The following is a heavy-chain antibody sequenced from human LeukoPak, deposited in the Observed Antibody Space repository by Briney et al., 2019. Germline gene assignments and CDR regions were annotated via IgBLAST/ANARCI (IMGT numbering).Heavy chain of an antibody. CDR2: ISYSGST. CDR1: GGSISTTTYH. CDR3: MRDSYINRWYYY. Sequence: PSETLSLTCTVSGGSISTTTYHWGWIRQPPGKGLEWIGSISYSGSTYYSPSLKSRVTISVDTSKNHLSLSLSSVTAADTAVYYCMRDSYINRWYYYWGQGTLVTVSS. J-gene: IGHJ4*02. V-gene: IGHV4-39*02. D-gene: IGHD6-13*01.